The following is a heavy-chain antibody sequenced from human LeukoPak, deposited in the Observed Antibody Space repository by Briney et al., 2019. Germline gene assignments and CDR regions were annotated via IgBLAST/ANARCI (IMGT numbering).Heavy chain of an antibody. D-gene: IGHD6-13*01. CDR3: ARDRSVAAAGHHDY. V-gene: IGHV1-18*01. CDR2: ISAYNGNT. CDR1: GDTFTSYG. J-gene: IGHJ4*02. Sequence: GASVKVSCKASGDTFTSYGISWVRQAPGQGLEWMGWISAYNGNTNYAQKLQGRVTMTTDTSTSTAYMELRSLRSDDTAVYYCARDRSVAAAGHHDYWGQGTLVTVSS.